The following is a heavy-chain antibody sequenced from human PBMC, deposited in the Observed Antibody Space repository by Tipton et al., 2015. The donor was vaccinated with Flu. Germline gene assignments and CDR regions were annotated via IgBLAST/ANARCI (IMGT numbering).Heavy chain of an antibody. CDR3: VRAVGGAAAL. J-gene: IGHJ3*01. V-gene: IGHV3-7*03. Sequence: SLRLSCAASGFTFTTYWMHWVRQAPGKGLEWVANIKPDGSDKYYVDSVKGRFTISRDNAKNSLCLQMNSLRAEDTAIYYCVRAVGGAAALWGQGTMVTVSS. CDR2: IKPDGSDK. CDR1: GFTFTTYW. D-gene: IGHD6-13*01.